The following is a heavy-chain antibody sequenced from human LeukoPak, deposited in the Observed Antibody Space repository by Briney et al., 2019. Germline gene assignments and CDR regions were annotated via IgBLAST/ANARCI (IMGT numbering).Heavy chain of an antibody. CDR3: ARYLTP. V-gene: IGHV4-34*01. D-gene: IGHD4/OR15-4a*01. CDR1: GGSFSGYY. Sequence: SETLSLTCAVYGGSFSGYYGSWIRQPPGKGLEWIGEINHSGSTNYNPSLKSRVTISVDTSKNQFSLKLSSVTAADTAVYYCARYLTPWGQGTLVTVSS. CDR2: INHSGST. J-gene: IGHJ5*02.